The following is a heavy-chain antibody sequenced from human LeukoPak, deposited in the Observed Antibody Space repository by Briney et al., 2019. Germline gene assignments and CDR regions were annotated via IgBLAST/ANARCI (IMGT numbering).Heavy chain of an antibody. Sequence: GGSLRLSCAASGFTFSSYEMNWVRQAPGKGLEWVSYIGSRGSPIYYADSVRGRFAISRDNAKNSLYLQMSSLRAEDTAVYYCARVGYNWHLFDCWGQGTPVTVSS. CDR1: GFTFSSYE. D-gene: IGHD1-20*01. V-gene: IGHV3-48*03. J-gene: IGHJ4*02. CDR2: IGSRGSPI. CDR3: ARVGYNWHLFDC.